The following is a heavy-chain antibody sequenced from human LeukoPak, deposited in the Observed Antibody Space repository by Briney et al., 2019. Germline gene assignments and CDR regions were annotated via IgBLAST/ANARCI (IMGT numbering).Heavy chain of an antibody. D-gene: IGHD1-7*01. CDR2: IYTSGST. J-gene: IGHJ6*03. CDR1: GGFISSYY. CDR3: ARGHMELRNYYYYYMDV. V-gene: IGHV4-4*07. Sequence: NPSETLSLTCTVSGGFISSYYWSWIRQPAGKGLEWLGRIYTSGSTNYNPSLKSRVTISVDKSKNQFSLKLSSVTAADTAVYYCARGHMELRNYYYYYMDVWGKGTTVTVSS.